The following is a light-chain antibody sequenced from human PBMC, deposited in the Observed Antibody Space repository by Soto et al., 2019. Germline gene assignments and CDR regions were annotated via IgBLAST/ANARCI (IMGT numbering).Light chain of an antibody. CDR2: GAS. J-gene: IGKJ1*01. CDR3: QQYGSSGT. V-gene: IGKV3-20*01. CDR1: QSISTK. Sequence: IVMTQSPATLSVSPGGRATLSCRASQSISTKLAWYQQKPGQAPRLLIYGASNRATGIPDRFSGSGSGTDFTLTISRLEPEDFAVYYCQQYGSSGTFGQGTKVDIK.